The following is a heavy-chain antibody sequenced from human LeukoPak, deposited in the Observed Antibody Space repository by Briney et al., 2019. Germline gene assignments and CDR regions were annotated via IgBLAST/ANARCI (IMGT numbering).Heavy chain of an antibody. CDR3: ARLYGYYYYMDV. CDR2: IYTSGST. D-gene: IGHD3-10*01. V-gene: IGHV4-4*09. CDR1: GGSISSYY. J-gene: IGHJ6*03. Sequence: PSETLSLTCTVSGGSISSYYWSWIRQPPGKGLEWIGYIYTSGSTNYNPSLKSRVTISVDTSKNQFSLKLSSVTAADTAVYYCARLYGYYYYMDVWGKGTTVTVSS.